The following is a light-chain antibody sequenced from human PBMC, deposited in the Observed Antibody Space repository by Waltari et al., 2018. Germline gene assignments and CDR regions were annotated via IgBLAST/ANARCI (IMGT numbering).Light chain of an antibody. Sequence: EIVLTQSPGTLSLSPGEGATLSCRASQSVSKYLAWYQQKPGPAPRLLIYGASSRATGIPDRFSGSGSGTDFSLTISRLEPEDFAVYYCQHYVRLPATFGQGTKVEIK. V-gene: IGKV3-20*01. CDR3: QHYVRLPAT. J-gene: IGKJ1*01. CDR2: GAS. CDR1: QSVSKY.